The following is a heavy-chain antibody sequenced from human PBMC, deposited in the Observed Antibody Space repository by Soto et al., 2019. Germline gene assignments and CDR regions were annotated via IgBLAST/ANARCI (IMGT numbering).Heavy chain of an antibody. CDR3: ARERYQVISDGMDV. CDR2: INPETGGT. D-gene: IGHD2-2*01. Sequence: ASVKVSCEASGYTFTGYYVHWVLEAPGQGLEWMGWINPETGGTSYAQKFQGRVTLSRDTSINTAYLELSRLRFDDAAVYFCARERYQVISDGMDVWGQGTTVTVSS. J-gene: IGHJ6*02. CDR1: GYTFTGYY. V-gene: IGHV1-2*02.